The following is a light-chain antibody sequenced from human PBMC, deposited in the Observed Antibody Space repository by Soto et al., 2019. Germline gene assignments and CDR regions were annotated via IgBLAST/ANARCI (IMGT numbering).Light chain of an antibody. CDR2: VAS. CDR3: QQSYTTPFT. CDR1: QNIDNS. V-gene: IGKV1-39*01. J-gene: IGKJ3*01. Sequence: DIQMTQSQSSLSASVGDRVTITCRASQNIDNSLNWYQQKPGKAPRRLIYVASSLQSGVPSRFSGSGSGTEFTLTISSLQPEDFASYSCQQSYTTPFTFGPGTKVHV.